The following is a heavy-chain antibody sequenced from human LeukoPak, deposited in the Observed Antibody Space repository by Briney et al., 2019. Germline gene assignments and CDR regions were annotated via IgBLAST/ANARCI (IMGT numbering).Heavy chain of an antibody. D-gene: IGHD6-19*01. CDR3: ARGLYSSGWSFDY. J-gene: IGHJ4*02. V-gene: IGHV1-69*13. CDR1: GGTFSRYA. Sequence: SVKVSCKASGGTFSRYAISWVRQAPGQGLEWMGGIIPIFGTANYAQKFQGRVTITADESTRTAYMELSSLRSEDTAVYYCARGLYSSGWSFDYWGQGTLVTVSS. CDR2: IIPIFGTA.